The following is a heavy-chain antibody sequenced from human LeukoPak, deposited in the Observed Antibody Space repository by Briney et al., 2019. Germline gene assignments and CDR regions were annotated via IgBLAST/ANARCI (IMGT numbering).Heavy chain of an antibody. CDR2: IRGDNGNT. CDR3: ATVIGRWEILDY. D-gene: IGHD5-24*01. Sequence: GGSLRLSCVASGITFSPNGFHWVRQAPGKGLEWVAFIRGDNGNTYYEDSVKGRFTISRDKSRNTLHLQMNSLGPEDTGFYYCATVIGRWEILDYWGQGTLVTVSS. V-gene: IGHV3-30*02. CDR1: GITFSPNG. J-gene: IGHJ4*02.